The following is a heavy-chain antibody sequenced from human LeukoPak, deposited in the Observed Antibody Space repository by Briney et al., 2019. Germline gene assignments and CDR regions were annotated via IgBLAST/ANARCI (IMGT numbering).Heavy chain of an antibody. CDR1: GYSFTSYG. D-gene: IGHD3-10*01. CDR2: ISAYNGNI. J-gene: IGHJ4*02. Sequence: ASVKVSCKASGYSFTSYGITWVRQAPGQGLEWMGWISAYNGNINYAQKLQGTVTMTTDTSTSTAYMELRSLRSDDTAVYYCARILDYYGSGSYPGYLDYWGQGTLVTVSS. CDR3: ARILDYYGSGSYPGYLDY. V-gene: IGHV1-18*01.